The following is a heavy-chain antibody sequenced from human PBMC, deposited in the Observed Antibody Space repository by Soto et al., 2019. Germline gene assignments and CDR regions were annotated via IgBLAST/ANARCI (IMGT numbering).Heavy chain of an antibody. V-gene: IGHV1-69*13. CDR1: GGTFSSYA. CDR3: ARGYCSGGSCYRHYGMDV. CDR2: IIPIFGTA. D-gene: IGHD2-15*01. J-gene: IGHJ6*02. Sequence: SVKVSCKASGGTFSSYAISWVRQAPGQGLEWMGGIIPIFGTANYAQKFQGRVTITADESTSTAYMELSSLRSEDTAVYYCARGYCSGGSCYRHYGMDVWGQETTVTVSS.